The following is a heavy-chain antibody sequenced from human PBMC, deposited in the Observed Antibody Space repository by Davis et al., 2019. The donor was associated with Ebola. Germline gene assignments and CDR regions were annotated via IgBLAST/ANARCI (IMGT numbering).Heavy chain of an antibody. Sequence: GESLKISCAASGFTFSSYGMHWVRQAPGKGLEWVAVIWYDGSNKYYADSVKGRFTISRDNSKNTLYLQMNSLRAEDTAVYYCAKDLGYYDMDVRGQGTTVTVSS. V-gene: IGHV3-30*02. CDR2: IWYDGSNK. J-gene: IGHJ6*02. CDR3: AKDLGYYDMDV. CDR1: GFTFSSYG. D-gene: IGHD7-27*01.